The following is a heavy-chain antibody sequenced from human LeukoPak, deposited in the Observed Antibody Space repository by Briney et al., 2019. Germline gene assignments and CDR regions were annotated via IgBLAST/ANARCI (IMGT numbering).Heavy chain of an antibody. CDR3: ASLGGDFHDSSGPSAFDI. J-gene: IGHJ3*02. CDR2: INPNSGGT. V-gene: IGHV1-2*02. CDR1: GYTFTGYY. D-gene: IGHD3-22*01. Sequence: ASVKVSCRASGYTFTGYYMHWVRQAPGLGLDWMGWINPNSGGTNYAPQFQGRVTMTRDTSISTAYMELSRLRSDDTAVYHCASLGGDFHDSSGPSAFDIWGQGTMVTVSS.